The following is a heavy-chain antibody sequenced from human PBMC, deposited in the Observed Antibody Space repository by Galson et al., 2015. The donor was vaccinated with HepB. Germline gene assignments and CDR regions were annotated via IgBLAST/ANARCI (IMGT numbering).Heavy chain of an antibody. CDR3: AREKIFDMLTGYRLAAFDI. V-gene: IGHV1-18*01. CDR1: GYMFSSPG. CDR2: ISTYNGDT. Sequence: SVKASCKASGYMFSSPGISWVRQVPGQGLEWMGWISTYNGDTNYAQKLQGRVTMTRDTSTTTAYMELRSLRSDDTAVYYCAREKIFDMLTGYRLAAFDIWGQGTMVIVSS. J-gene: IGHJ3*02. D-gene: IGHD3-9*01.